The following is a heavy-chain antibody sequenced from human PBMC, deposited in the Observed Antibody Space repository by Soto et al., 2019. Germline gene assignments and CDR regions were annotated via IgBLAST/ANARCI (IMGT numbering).Heavy chain of an antibody. D-gene: IGHD2-2*01. Sequence: QVQLVQSGAEVKKPGSSVKVSCKASGGTFSSYAISWVRQAPGQGLEWMGGIIPISDTTNYAQKFQGRVTITADESTSTAYMELSSLRSEDTAVYYCARSHGSSTSLEIYYYYYYGMDVWGQGTTVTGSS. CDR2: IIPISDTT. V-gene: IGHV1-69*01. CDR3: ARSHGSSTSLEIYYYYYYGMDV. J-gene: IGHJ6*02. CDR1: GGTFSSYA.